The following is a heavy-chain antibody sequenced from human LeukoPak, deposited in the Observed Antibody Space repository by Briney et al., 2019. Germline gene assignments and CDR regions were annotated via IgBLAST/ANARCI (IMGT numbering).Heavy chain of an antibody. D-gene: IGHD1-26*01. V-gene: IGHV3-30*04. CDR1: GFTFGSYA. J-gene: IGHJ4*02. CDR2: ISYDGSNK. CDR3: VVGATSFLVFDY. Sequence: GGSLRLSCAASGFTFGSYAMHWVRQAPGKGLEWVAVISYDGSNKYYADSVKGRFTISRDNSKNTLYLQMNSLRAEDTAVYYCVVGATSFLVFDYWGQGTLVTVSS.